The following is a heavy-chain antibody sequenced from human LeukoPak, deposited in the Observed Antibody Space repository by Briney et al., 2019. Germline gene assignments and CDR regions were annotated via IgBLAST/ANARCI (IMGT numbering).Heavy chain of an antibody. V-gene: IGHV1-2*02. J-gene: IGHJ3*02. CDR1: GYTFTSYY. CDR3: ARVYEHAATPFAFDI. CDR2: INPNSGGT. D-gene: IGHD2-15*01. Sequence: ASVKVSCKASGYTFTSYYMHWVRQAPGQGLEWMGWINPNSGGTNYAQKFQGRVTMTRDTSISTAYMELSRLRSDDTAVYYCARVYEHAATPFAFDIWGQGTMVTVSS.